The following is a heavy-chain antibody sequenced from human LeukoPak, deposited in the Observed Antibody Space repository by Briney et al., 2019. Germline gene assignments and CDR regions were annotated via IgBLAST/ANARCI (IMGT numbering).Heavy chain of an antibody. J-gene: IGHJ4*02. CDR1: SSSSYY. Sequence: SSSSYYWSWVRQAPGKGLEWVSAISGSGGSTYYADSVKGRFTISRDNSKNTLYLQMNSLRAEDTAVYYCAKGSGYSSSWPFDYWGQGTLVTVSS. V-gene: IGHV3-23*01. D-gene: IGHD6-13*01. CDR2: ISGSGGST. CDR3: AKGSGYSSSWPFDY.